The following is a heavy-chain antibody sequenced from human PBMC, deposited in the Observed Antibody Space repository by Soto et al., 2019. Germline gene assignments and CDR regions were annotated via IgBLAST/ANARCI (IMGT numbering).Heavy chain of an antibody. D-gene: IGHD4-17*01. J-gene: IGHJ4*02. CDR1: GFTLDDCS. CDR3: TRASHSDFGDYGYFEF. V-gene: IGHV3-9*01. CDR2: ISWNSGSL. Sequence: EVQLVESGGGLVQPGRSLSLSCAASGFTLDDCSMHWVRHTPGEGLDRVSGISWNSGSLGYADSVKGRFSIARDNAKNSLYLQLNSLRTEDTALYYCTRASHSDFGDYGYFEFWGQGTLGTVSS.